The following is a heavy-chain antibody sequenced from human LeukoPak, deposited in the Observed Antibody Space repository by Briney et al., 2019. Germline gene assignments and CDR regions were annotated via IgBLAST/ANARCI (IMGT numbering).Heavy chain of an antibody. CDR2: IVVGSGNT. D-gene: IGHD2-2*02. Sequence: GASVKVSRKASGFTFTSSAVQWVRQARGQRLEWIGWIVVGSGNTNYAQKFQERVTITRDMSTSTAYMELSSLRSEDTAVYYCAAVCSSTSCYTAPSMDVWGQGTTVTVSS. CDR3: AAVCSSTSCYTAPSMDV. J-gene: IGHJ6*02. V-gene: IGHV1-58*01. CDR1: GFTFTSSA.